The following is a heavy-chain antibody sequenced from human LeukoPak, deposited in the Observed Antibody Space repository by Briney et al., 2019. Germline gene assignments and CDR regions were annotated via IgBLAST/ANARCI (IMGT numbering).Heavy chain of an antibody. Sequence: SETLSLTCTVSGGSISSHYWSWIRQPPGKGLEWIGYIYYSGSTNYNPSLKSRVTISVDTSRNQFSLKLSSVTAADTAVYYCARTAMYYYDSSGYYYWFDPWGQGTLVTVSS. CDR1: GGSISSHY. CDR3: ARTAMYYYDSSGYYYWFDP. D-gene: IGHD3-22*01. J-gene: IGHJ5*02. CDR2: IYYSGST. V-gene: IGHV4-59*11.